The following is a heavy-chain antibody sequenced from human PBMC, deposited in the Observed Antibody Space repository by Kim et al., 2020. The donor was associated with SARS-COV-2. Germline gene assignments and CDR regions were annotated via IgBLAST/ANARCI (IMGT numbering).Heavy chain of an antibody. Sequence: SETLSLTCAVYGGSFSGYYWSWIRQPPGKGLEWIGEINHSGSTNYNPSLKSRVTISVDTSKNQFSLKLSSVTAADTAVYYCARGKYSGSYYDYWGQGTLVTVSS. CDR2: INHSGST. V-gene: IGHV4-34*01. J-gene: IGHJ4*02. CDR3: ARGKYSGSYYDY. D-gene: IGHD1-26*01. CDR1: GGSFSGYY.